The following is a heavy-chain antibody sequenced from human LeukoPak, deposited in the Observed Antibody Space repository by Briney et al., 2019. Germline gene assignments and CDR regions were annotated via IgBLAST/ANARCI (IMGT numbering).Heavy chain of an antibody. D-gene: IGHD6-13*01. V-gene: IGHV3-23*01. J-gene: IGHJ5*02. CDR2: ISGSGGST. CDR1: GFTFSSYA. Sequence: GGSLRLSCAASGFTFSSYAMSWVRQAPGKRLEWVSAISGSGGSTYYADSVKGRFTISRDNSKNTLYLQMNSLRAEDTAVYYCAKGSSGYSSSWYLGWFDPWGQGTLVTVSS. CDR3: AKGSSGYSSSWYLGWFDP.